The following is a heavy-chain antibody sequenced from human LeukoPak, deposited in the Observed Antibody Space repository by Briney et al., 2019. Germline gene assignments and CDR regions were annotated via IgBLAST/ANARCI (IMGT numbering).Heavy chain of an antibody. D-gene: IGHD1-26*01. Sequence: PGGSLRLSCEASGFSFSAAWMTWVRQAPGKGLEWVATIKNDGSDKYYVDSVKGRFTLSRDNAKNLVYLQMNSLRAEDTAVYYCARSVGATEYYFDYWGQGTLVTVSS. V-gene: IGHV3-7*01. J-gene: IGHJ4*02. CDR3: ARSVGATEYYFDY. CDR2: IKNDGSDK. CDR1: GFSFSAAW.